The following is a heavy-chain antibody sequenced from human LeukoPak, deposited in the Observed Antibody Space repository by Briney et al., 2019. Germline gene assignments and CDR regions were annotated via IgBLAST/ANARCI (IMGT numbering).Heavy chain of an antibody. D-gene: IGHD1-26*01. J-gene: IGHJ6*02. CDR1: GGIFSSYA. CDR2: IIPILGIA. V-gene: IGHV1-69*04. Sequence: SVKVSCKASGGIFSSYAISWVRQAPGQGLEWMGRIIPILGIANYAQKFQGRVTITADKSTSTAYMELSSLRSEDTAVYYCARVGSGSYWRGYYYGMDVWGQGTTVTVSS. CDR3: ARVGSGSYWRGYYYGMDV.